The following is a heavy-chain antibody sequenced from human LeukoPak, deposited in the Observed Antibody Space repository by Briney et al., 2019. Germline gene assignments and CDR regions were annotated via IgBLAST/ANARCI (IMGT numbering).Heavy chain of an antibody. Sequence: PGGSLRLSCAASGFTFSSYSMNWVRQAPGKGLEWVSSISSSSSYIYYADSVKGRFTISRDNAKNSLYLQMNSLRAEDTAVYYCAREIAVAVHVDYWGQGTLVTVSS. V-gene: IGHV3-21*01. CDR3: AREIAVAVHVDY. CDR2: ISSSSSYI. CDR1: GFTFSSYS. J-gene: IGHJ4*02. D-gene: IGHD6-19*01.